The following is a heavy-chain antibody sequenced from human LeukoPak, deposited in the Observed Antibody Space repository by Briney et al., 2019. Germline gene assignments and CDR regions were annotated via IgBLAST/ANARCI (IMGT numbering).Heavy chain of an antibody. CDR2: ISSSGSTI. CDR1: GFTFSSYA. CDR3: ARVTEGITMVRGVIGAFDI. J-gene: IGHJ3*02. D-gene: IGHD3-10*01. Sequence: GGSLRLSCAASGFTFSSYAMSWVRQAPGKGLEWVSYISSSGSTIYYADSVKGRFTISRGNAKNSLYLQMNSLRAEDTAVYYCARVTEGITMVRGVIGAFDIWGQGTMVTVSS. V-gene: IGHV3-48*03.